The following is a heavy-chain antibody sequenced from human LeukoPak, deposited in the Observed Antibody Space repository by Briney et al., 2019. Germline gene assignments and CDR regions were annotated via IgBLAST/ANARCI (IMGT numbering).Heavy chain of an antibody. D-gene: IGHD1-20*01. V-gene: IGHV1-46*01. CDR3: AIVKITGTTEAFDI. CDR1: GYTFTSYY. Sequence: GASVKVSCKASGYTFTSYYMRWVRQAPGQGLEWMGIINPSGGSTSYAQKFQGRVTMTRDTSTSTVYMELRSMRCEDTAVYYCAIVKITGTTEAFDIWGQGTMVSVSS. J-gene: IGHJ3*02. CDR2: INPSGGST.